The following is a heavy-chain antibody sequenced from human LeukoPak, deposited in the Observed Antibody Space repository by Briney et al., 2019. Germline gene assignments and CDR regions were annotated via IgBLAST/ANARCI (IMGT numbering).Heavy chain of an antibody. CDR2: INHSGST. CDR3: ARDEAHPNTYYYGSGSYYARLDI. J-gene: IGHJ3*02. V-gene: IGHV4-34*01. CDR1: GGSFSGYY. D-gene: IGHD3-10*01. Sequence: PSETLSLTCAVYGGSFSGYYWSWIRQPPGKGLEWIGEINHSGSTNYNPSLKSRVTISVDTSKNQFSLKLSSVTAAATAVYYCARDEAHPNTYYYGSGSYYARLDIWGQGTMVTVSS.